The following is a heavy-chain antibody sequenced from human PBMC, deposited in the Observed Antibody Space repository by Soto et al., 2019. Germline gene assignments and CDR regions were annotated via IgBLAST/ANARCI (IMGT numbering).Heavy chain of an antibody. J-gene: IGHJ4*02. CDR3: ARESSSWYYFDY. D-gene: IGHD6-13*01. CDR2: IYYSGST. V-gene: IGHV4-61*01. Sequence: SETLSLTCTVSGGSVSSGSYYGSWIRQPPGKGLEWIGYIYYSGSTNYNPSLKSRVTISVDTSKNQFSLKLSSVTAADTAVYYCARESSSWYYFDYWGQGTLVTVS. CDR1: GGSVSSGSYY.